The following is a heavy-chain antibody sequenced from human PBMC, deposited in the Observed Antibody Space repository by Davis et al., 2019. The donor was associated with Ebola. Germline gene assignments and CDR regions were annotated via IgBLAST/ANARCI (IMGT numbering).Heavy chain of an antibody. Sequence: GESLKISCAASGFTFSSYSMNWVRQAPGKGLEWVSYISSSSSTIYYADSVKGRFTISRDNAKNSLYLQMNSLRDEDTAVYYCARDRGIVLVPAAMGYYYYGMDVWGQGTTVTVSS. D-gene: IGHD2-2*01. CDR2: ISSSSSTI. V-gene: IGHV3-48*02. CDR3: ARDRGIVLVPAAMGYYYYGMDV. CDR1: GFTFSSYS. J-gene: IGHJ6*02.